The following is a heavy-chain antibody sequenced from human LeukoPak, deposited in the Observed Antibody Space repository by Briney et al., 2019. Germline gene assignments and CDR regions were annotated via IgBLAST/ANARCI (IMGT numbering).Heavy chain of an antibody. CDR2: ISWNSGSI. Sequence: PGGSLRLSCAASGFTFDDYAMHWVRQAPGKGLEWVSGISWNSGSIGYADSVKGRFTISRDNAKNSLYLQMNRLRAEDTAVYYCAREDFDYWGQGTLVTVSS. CDR1: GFTFDDYA. J-gene: IGHJ4*02. V-gene: IGHV3-9*01. CDR3: AREDFDY.